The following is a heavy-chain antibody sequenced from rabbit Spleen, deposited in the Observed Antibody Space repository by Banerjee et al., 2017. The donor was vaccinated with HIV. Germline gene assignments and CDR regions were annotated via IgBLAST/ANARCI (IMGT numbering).Heavy chain of an antibody. CDR1: GFSFSSNEY. J-gene: IGHJ6*01. Sequence: VESGGDLVKPGASLTLTCTASGFSFSSNEYMCWVRQAPGKGLEWISCIAGDSSGFTYSATWAKGRFTCSKTSSTTVTLQMTSLTVADTATYFCARDTGSSFSSYGMDLWGQGTLVTVS. CDR2: IAGDSSGFT. D-gene: IGHD8-1*01. V-gene: IGHV1S40*01. CDR3: ARDTGSSFSSYGMDL.